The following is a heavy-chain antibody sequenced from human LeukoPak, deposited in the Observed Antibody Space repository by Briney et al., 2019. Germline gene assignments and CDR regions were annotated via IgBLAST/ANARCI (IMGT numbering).Heavy chain of an antibody. J-gene: IGHJ4*02. Sequence: SETLSLTCTVSGGSFSSGDYYWGWIRQPPGKGLEWIGEINHSGSTNYNPSLKSRVTISVDTSKNQFSLKLSSVTAADTAVYYCAGRYCSSTSCYLPSWGQGTLVTVSS. CDR1: GGSFSSGDYY. CDR2: INHSGST. V-gene: IGHV4-39*07. D-gene: IGHD2-2*01. CDR3: AGRYCSSTSCYLPS.